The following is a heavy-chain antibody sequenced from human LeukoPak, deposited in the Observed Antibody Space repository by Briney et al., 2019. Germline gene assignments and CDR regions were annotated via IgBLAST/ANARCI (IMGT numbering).Heavy chain of an antibody. D-gene: IGHD6-13*01. Sequence: GGSLRLSCAASGFTFSSYGMHWVRQAPGKGLEWVAVIWYDGSNKYYADYVKGRFTISRDNSKNTLYLQMNSLRAEDTAVYYCAREMSSGIAGLNAFDIWGQGTMVTVSS. V-gene: IGHV3-33*01. J-gene: IGHJ3*02. CDR2: IWYDGSNK. CDR3: AREMSSGIAGLNAFDI. CDR1: GFTFSSYG.